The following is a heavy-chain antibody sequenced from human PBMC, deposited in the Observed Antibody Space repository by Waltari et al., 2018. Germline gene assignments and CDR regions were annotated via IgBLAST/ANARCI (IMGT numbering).Heavy chain of an antibody. CDR3: AKDRGDYYGSGSYLDY. CDR1: GFTFSSYG. CDR2: IRYDGSNK. V-gene: IGHV3-30*02. Sequence: QVQLVESGGGVVQPGGSLRLSCAASGFTFSSYGMHWVRQAPGKGLEWVAFIRYDGSNKYYSDSVKGRFTISRDKSKNTLYLQMNSLRAEDTAVYYCAKDRGDYYGSGSYLDYWGQGTLVTVSS. D-gene: IGHD3-10*01. J-gene: IGHJ4*02.